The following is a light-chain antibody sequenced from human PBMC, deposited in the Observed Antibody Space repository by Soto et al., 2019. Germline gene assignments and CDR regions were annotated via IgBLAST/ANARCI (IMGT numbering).Light chain of an antibody. CDR1: SSDVGGYNS. V-gene: IGLV2-14*01. CDR2: EVT. Sequence: QSVLSPAASVSGSPGQSITISCTGTSSDVGGYNSVSWYQQHPGKAPKLVIYEVTNRPSGISNRFSGSKSGNTASLTISGLQAEDEADYYCSSYTSSSTRVFGTGTKVTVL. CDR3: SSYTSSSTRV. J-gene: IGLJ1*01.